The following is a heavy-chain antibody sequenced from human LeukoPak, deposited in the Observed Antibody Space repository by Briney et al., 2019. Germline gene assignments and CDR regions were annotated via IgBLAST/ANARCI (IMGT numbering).Heavy chain of an antibody. V-gene: IGHV3-48*04. CDR1: GFTFSSYR. CDR3: ARDLAVVTNY. D-gene: IGHD4-23*01. CDR2: ISSSSSTI. Sequence: QTGGSLRLSCAASGFTFSSYRMNWVRQAPGKGQVWVSYISSSSSTIYYADSVKGRFTISRDNAKNSLYLQMNSLRAEDTAVYYCARDLAVVTNYWGQGTLVTVSS. J-gene: IGHJ4*02.